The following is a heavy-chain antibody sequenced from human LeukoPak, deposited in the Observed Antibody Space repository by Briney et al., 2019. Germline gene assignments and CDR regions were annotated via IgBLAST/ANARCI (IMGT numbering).Heavy chain of an antibody. CDR1: GGSIRSSYYY. V-gene: IGHV4-39*07. CDR3: ARELAVAGLDY. D-gene: IGHD6-19*01. J-gene: IGHJ4*02. CDR2: IYDSGST. Sequence: PSETLSLTCTVSGGSIRSSYYYWGWIRQPPGKGLEWIGSIYDSGSTYYNPSLKSRVTISVDTSKNQFSLKLSSVTAADTAVYYCARELAVAGLDYWGQGTLVTVSS.